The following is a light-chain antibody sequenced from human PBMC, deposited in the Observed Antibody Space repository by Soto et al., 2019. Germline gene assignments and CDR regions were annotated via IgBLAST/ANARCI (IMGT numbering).Light chain of an antibody. Sequence: EVVLTQSPLSLPVNFGQPASISCRSSKSLVYSDGNTHLSWFHQRPGQSPRRLIYRVSSRDSGVPDRFSGSGSGTDFTLEISRVEAEDGGIYFCTQGTHWPRTFGQGTKVEVK. J-gene: IGKJ1*01. CDR2: RVS. CDR3: TQGTHWPRT. CDR1: KSLVYSDGNTH. V-gene: IGKV2-30*01.